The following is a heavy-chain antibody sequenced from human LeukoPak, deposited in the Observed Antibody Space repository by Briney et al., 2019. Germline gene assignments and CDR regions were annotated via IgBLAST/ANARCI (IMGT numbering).Heavy chain of an antibody. D-gene: IGHD2-21*01. Sequence: GGSLRLSCAASGFTVSSNYMTWVRQAPGKGLEWVSVIYSGGSTYYADSVKGRFTISRDNSKNTLYLQMINLRAQDTAVYFCVRGDWYFESWGQGTLVTVSS. J-gene: IGHJ4*02. V-gene: IGHV3-53*01. CDR1: GFTVSSNY. CDR3: VRGDWYFES. CDR2: IYSGGST.